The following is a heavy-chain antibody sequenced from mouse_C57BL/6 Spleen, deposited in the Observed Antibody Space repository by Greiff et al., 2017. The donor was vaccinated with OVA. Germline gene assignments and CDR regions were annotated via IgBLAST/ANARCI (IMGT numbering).Heavy chain of an antibody. CDR1: GFTFSSYA. D-gene: IGHD1-1*01. J-gene: IGHJ4*01. CDR2: ISSGGDYI. Sequence: EVQGVESGEGLVKPGGSLKLSCAASGFTFSSYAMSWVRQTPEKRLEWVAYISSGGDYIYYADTVKGRFTISRDNARNTLYLQMSSLKSEDTAMYYCTRGYYGSNYAMDYWGQGTSVTVSS. V-gene: IGHV5-9-1*02. CDR3: TRGYYGSNYAMDY.